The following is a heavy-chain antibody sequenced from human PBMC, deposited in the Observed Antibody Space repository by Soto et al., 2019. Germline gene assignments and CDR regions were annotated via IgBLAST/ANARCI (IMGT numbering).Heavy chain of an antibody. CDR1: GGSISSSSYY. D-gene: IGHD3-9*01. Sequence: QLQLQESGPGLVKPSETLSLTCTVSGGSISSSSYYWGWIRQPPGKGLEWIGSIYYSGSTYYNPSLKSRVTISVDTSKNQFSLKLSSVTAADTAVYYCARSYYDILTGYYTFGYWGQGTLVTVSS. CDR3: ARSYYDILTGYYTFGY. CDR2: IYYSGST. V-gene: IGHV4-39*01. J-gene: IGHJ4*02.